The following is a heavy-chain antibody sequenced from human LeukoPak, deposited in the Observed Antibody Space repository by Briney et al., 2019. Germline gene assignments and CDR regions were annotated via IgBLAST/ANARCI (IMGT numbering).Heavy chain of an antibody. CDR1: GFTFSNYA. J-gene: IGHJ3*02. Sequence: PGGSLTLSCTASGFTFSNYAMSWVRQPPGKGLEWVSGIHGSGGSTYYADSVKGRFTISRDNSKNALYLQMNSLRAEDTAVYYCAKGSSSYYFAFDIWGQGTMVTVSS. CDR2: IHGSGGST. V-gene: IGHV3-23*01. CDR3: AKGSSSYYFAFDI. D-gene: IGHD6-13*01.